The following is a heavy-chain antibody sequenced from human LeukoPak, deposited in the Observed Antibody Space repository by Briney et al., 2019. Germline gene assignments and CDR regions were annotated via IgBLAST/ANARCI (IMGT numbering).Heavy chain of an antibody. Sequence: PSETLSLTCTVSGGSISTSNYYWGWIRQPPGKGLEWIGEINHSGSTNYNPSLKSRVTISVDTSKNQFSLKLSSVTAADTAVYYCARGPYRRGYSYGHKGGFDYWGQGTLVTVSS. CDR2: INHSGST. CDR1: GGSISTSNYY. J-gene: IGHJ4*02. V-gene: IGHV4-39*07. D-gene: IGHD5-18*01. CDR3: ARGPYRRGYSYGHKGGFDY.